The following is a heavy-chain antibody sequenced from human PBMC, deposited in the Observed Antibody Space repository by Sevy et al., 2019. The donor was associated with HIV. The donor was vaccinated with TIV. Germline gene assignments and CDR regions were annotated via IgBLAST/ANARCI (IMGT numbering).Heavy chain of an antibody. D-gene: IGHD2-2*01. Sequence: GGSLRLSCAASGFIFSNAWMRWVRQAPGKGLEWVGRIKSKTDGGTADYAEPVKGRFTISREDSKNMLYLQMDGLKTEDTARYYCTTELGCSSTTCPSAFDYWGQGTLVTVSS. CDR1: GFIFSNAW. J-gene: IGHJ4*02. CDR2: IKSKTDGGTA. CDR3: TTELGCSSTTCPSAFDY. V-gene: IGHV3-15*01.